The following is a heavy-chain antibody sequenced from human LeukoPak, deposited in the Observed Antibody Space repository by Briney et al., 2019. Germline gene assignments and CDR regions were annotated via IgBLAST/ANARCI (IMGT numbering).Heavy chain of an antibody. D-gene: IGHD1-7*01. CDR2: INASGTT. CDR1: GYTFTSYC. J-gene: IGHJ5*02. CDR3: AKCSETGTTRWFDP. Sequence: ASVKVSCKASGYTFTSYCLHWVRQAPGEGLEWMGLINASGTTTYAQNFQGRVTMTRDTSASTAYMELSSLRSDDTAVYYCAKCSETGTTRWFDPWGQGTLVTVSP. V-gene: IGHV1-46*01.